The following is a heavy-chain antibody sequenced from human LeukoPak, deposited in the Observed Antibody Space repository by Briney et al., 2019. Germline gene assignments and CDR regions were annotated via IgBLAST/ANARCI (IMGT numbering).Heavy chain of an antibody. Sequence: ASVKVSCKASGGTFSSYAISWERQAPGQGLEWMGRIIPIFGTANYAQKFQGRVTITTDESTSTAYMELSSLRSEDTAVYYCAVYSSGWYGENYYFDYWGQGTLVTVSS. CDR2: IIPIFGTA. CDR3: AVYSSGWYGENYYFDY. CDR1: GGTFSSYA. D-gene: IGHD6-19*01. J-gene: IGHJ4*02. V-gene: IGHV1-69*05.